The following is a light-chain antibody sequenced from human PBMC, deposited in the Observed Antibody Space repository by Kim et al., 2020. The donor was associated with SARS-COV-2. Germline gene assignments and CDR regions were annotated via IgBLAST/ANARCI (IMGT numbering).Light chain of an antibody. CDR3: SSYTSSSTLYV. Sequence: SITISCTGTSSDVGGYNYVSWYQQHPGKAPKLMIYDVSNRPSRVSNRFSGSKSGNTASLTISGLQAEDEADYYCSSYTSSSTLYVFGTGTKVTVL. V-gene: IGLV2-14*03. J-gene: IGLJ1*01. CDR2: DVS. CDR1: SSDVGGYNY.